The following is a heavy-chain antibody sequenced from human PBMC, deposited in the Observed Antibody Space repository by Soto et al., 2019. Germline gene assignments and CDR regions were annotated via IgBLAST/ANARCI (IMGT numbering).Heavy chain of an antibody. V-gene: IGHV4-59*12. D-gene: IGHD4-4*01. Sequence: PSETLSLTGTISGGSPSYYYWSWVRQPPGKGLEWIGNVADSGKSSYSPSLRSRLTISVGTSNIRLSLPLSSVPAADTAVYYCARDERPDYKRSFRYWGQGTLVT. J-gene: IGHJ4*03. CDR3: ARDERPDYKRSFRY. CDR1: GGSPSYYY. CDR2: VADSGKS.